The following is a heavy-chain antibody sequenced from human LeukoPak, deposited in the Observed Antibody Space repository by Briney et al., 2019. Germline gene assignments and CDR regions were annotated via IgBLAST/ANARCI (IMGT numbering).Heavy chain of an antibody. Sequence: GGSLRLSCAASGFTVSSNYMSWVRQAPGKGLEGVSVIYSGGSTYYADSVKGRFTISRDNSKNTRYLQINSLRAEDTAVYYCAKGHGSGSYYFDYWGQATLVTVSS. CDR2: IYSGGST. V-gene: IGHV3-53*01. CDR1: GFTVSSNY. D-gene: IGHD3-10*01. J-gene: IGHJ4*02. CDR3: AKGHGSGSYYFDY.